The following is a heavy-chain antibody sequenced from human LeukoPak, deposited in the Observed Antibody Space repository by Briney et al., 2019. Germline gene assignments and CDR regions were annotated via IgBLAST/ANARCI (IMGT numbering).Heavy chain of an antibody. CDR1: GFTFSSYA. J-gene: IGHJ4*02. V-gene: IGHV3-30-3*01. D-gene: IGHD3-3*01. CDR2: ISYDGSNK. Sequence: PGGSLRLSCAASGFTFSSYAMHWVRQAPGKGLEWVAVISYDGSNKYYADSVKGRFTISRDNSKNTPYLQMNSLRAEDTAVYYCARDNYGPYDFWSGSEHFDYWGQGTLVTVSS. CDR3: ARDNYGPYDFWSGSEHFDY.